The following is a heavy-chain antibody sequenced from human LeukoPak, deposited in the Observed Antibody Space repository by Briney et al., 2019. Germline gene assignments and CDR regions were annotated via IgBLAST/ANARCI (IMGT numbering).Heavy chain of an antibody. CDR3: AHLVWEYVGGLDV. CDR1: GFIFRNYG. Sequence: PGGSLRLSCAASGFIFRNYGMNWVRQAPGKGLEWVSGIYTNGNTRYADSVRGRFTISRDNSKNTLYLQMHSLRVDDTAVYYCAHLVWEYVGGLDVWGQRTTVTVSS. CDR2: IYTNGNT. D-gene: IGHD3/OR15-3a*01. J-gene: IGHJ6*02. V-gene: IGHV3-23*05.